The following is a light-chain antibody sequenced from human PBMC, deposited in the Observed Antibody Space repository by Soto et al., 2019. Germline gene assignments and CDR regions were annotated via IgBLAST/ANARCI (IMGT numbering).Light chain of an antibody. CDR2: GAS. Sequence: DIQMTQSPSSLSASVGDRVTVTCRASQSIGTYLNWYQHKVGKAPKLLIYGASTLYSGVPSRFSGSGSGTDFTLTISSLQSEDSATYFCQESYSIPITFGQGTRLEIK. CDR3: QESYSIPIT. J-gene: IGKJ5*01. V-gene: IGKV1-39*01. CDR1: QSIGTY.